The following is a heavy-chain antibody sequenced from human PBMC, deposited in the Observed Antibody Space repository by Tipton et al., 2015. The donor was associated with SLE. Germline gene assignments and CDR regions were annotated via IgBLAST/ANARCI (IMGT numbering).Heavy chain of an antibody. Sequence: TLSLTCTVSGGSISSGRVYWGWIRQRPGKGLGWIGSINDSGNTQYNPSLKSRVTISVDTSKNQFSLRLNSVTAADTSVYFCARGPTIKIRFSSYFHYMDVWGKGTTVTVSS. V-gene: IGHV4-39*01. CDR1: GGSISSGRVY. J-gene: IGHJ6*03. CDR3: ARGPTIKIRFSSYFHYMDV. CDR2: INDSGNT. D-gene: IGHD3-3*01.